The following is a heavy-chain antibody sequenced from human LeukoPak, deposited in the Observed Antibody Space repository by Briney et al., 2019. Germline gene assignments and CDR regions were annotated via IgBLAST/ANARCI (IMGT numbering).Heavy chain of an antibody. CDR2: ISYDGSNK. CDR1: GFTFSSYA. Sequence: PGWSLRLSCAASGFTFSSYAMHWVRQAPGKGLAGVAVISYDGSNKYYADSVQGRFTISRDNSKNTLYLQMNSLRAEDTAVYYCARDRGYNYGYPFDYWGQGTLVTASS. CDR3: ARDRGYNYGYPFDY. V-gene: IGHV3-30-3*01. J-gene: IGHJ4*02. D-gene: IGHD5-18*01.